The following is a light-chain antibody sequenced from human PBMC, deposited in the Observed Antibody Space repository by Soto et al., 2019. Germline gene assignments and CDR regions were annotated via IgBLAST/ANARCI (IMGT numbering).Light chain of an antibody. Sequence: QSVLTQPASVSGSPGQSITISCTGTSSDVGGYNYVSWYQQHPGKAPKLMIYDVSNRPSGVSNRFSGSKSGNTASLTISVLQAEDEADYYCSSYTSSSTQVFGPGTKVTVL. CDR3: SSYTSSSTQV. CDR2: DVS. J-gene: IGLJ1*01. CDR1: SSDVGGYNY. V-gene: IGLV2-14*01.